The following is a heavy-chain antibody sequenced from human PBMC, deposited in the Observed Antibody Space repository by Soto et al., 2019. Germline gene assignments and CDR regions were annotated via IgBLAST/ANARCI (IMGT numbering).Heavy chain of an antibody. Sequence: GGFLRLSCAVFGFTFSGYAMSCVRQAPGKGLEWVSGISGSGVSTYHADSVKGRFTISRDNSKNTLYLQMNSLRAEDTAVYYWAKGEGYCSRGSCYSPQDYWGQGTLVTVSS. CDR2: ISGSGVST. CDR1: GFTFSGYA. D-gene: IGHD2-15*01. J-gene: IGHJ4*02. V-gene: IGHV3-23*01. CDR3: AKGEGYCSRGSCYSPQDY.